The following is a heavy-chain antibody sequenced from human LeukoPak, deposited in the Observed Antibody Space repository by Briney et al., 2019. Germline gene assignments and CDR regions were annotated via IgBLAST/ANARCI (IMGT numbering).Heavy chain of an antibody. J-gene: IGHJ5*02. CDR2: ISGSGGST. CDR3: ARAPDYGDYDRWFDP. V-gene: IGHV3-23*01. D-gene: IGHD4-17*01. CDR1: GFTFSSYA. Sequence: PGGSLRLSCAASGFTFSSYAMSWVRQAPGKGLEWVSAISGSGGSTYYAGSVKGRFTISRDNSKNTLYLQMNSLRAEDTAVYYCARAPDYGDYDRWFDPWGQGTLVTVSS.